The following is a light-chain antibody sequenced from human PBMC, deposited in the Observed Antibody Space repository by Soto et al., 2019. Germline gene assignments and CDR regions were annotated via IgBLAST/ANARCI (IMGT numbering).Light chain of an antibody. Sequence: EIVLTQSPGTLSLSPGERATLSCRASQSVSSNYLAWYQQKPGQAPRLLIYGASSRATGIPDRFSGSGSGTHFTLTISRLEPEEFAVYYCQQYGSSPLFTFGPGTKVDIK. V-gene: IGKV3-20*01. CDR1: QSVSSNY. J-gene: IGKJ3*01. CDR3: QQYGSSPLFT. CDR2: GAS.